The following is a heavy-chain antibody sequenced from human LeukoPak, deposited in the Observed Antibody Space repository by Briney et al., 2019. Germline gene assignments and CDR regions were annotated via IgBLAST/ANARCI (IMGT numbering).Heavy chain of an antibody. V-gene: IGHV4-59*01. CDR2: IYYSGST. CDR1: GGSISSYY. J-gene: IGHJ4*02. CDR3: AREVNSYGSWLFDY. D-gene: IGHD5-18*01. Sequence: SETLSLTCSVSGGSISSYYWSWIRQPPGKGLEGMGYIYYSGSTNYNPSLKSRVTIAVDTAKNQFSLKLRSVTAAATAVYYCAREVNSYGSWLFDYWGQGPLVTVSS.